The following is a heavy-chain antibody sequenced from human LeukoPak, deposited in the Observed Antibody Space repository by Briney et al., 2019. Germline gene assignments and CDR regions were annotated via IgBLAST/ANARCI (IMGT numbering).Heavy chain of an antibody. Sequence: SETLSLTCTVSGGSISSYYWSWVRQPAGKGLEWIGRIYTSGSTNYNPSLKSRVSMSVDTCKNQFSLKLSSVCAADTAVYYCARDLGLWLQGSCFDPWGQGTLVTVSS. CDR2: IYTSGST. D-gene: IGHD5-18*01. V-gene: IGHV4-4*07. CDR3: ARDLGLWLQGSCFDP. CDR1: GGSISSYY. J-gene: IGHJ5*02.